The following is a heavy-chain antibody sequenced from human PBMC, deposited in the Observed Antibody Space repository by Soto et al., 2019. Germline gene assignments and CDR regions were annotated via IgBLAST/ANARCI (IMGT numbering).Heavy chain of an antibody. CDR1: GYTLTELS. CDR3: ATFGSGSYGGCFAP. J-gene: IGHJ5*02. CDR2: FDPEDGET. V-gene: IGHV1-24*01. Sequence: ASVKVSCKVSGYTLTELSMHWVRQAPGKGREWMGGFDPEDGETIYAQKFQGRVTMTEDTSTDTAYMELSSLRSEDTAVYYCATFGSGSYGGCFAPWGQGTLATSP. D-gene: IGHD3-10*01.